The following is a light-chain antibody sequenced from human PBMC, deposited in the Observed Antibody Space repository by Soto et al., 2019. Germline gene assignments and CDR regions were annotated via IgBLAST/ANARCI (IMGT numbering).Light chain of an antibody. CDR2: DVT. J-gene: IGLJ2*01. V-gene: IGLV2-14*03. CDR1: RSDVGGYNF. Sequence: QSALTQPASVSGSPGQSITISCTGNRSDVGGYNFVSWYQQHPGKVPKLLIYDVTHRPSGVSNRFSGSKSANTASLTISGLQAEDEADYYCSSYTSTNTLVFGGGTQLTVL. CDR3: SSYTSTNTLV.